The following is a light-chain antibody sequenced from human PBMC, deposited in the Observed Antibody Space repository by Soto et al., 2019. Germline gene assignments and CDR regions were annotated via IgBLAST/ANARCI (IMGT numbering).Light chain of an antibody. CDR1: MRDVGAYNI. CDR2: EVR. J-gene: IGLJ3*02. Sequence: QSALTQPASVSGSAGQSITISCSGTMRDVGAYNIVSWYQQHPGTAPKLIIYEVRNRPSGISSRFSGSRSGNTASLTISGLQPEDECDYYCSADTARSTLVFGGGTKLTVL. V-gene: IGLV2-14*01. CDR3: SADTARSTLV.